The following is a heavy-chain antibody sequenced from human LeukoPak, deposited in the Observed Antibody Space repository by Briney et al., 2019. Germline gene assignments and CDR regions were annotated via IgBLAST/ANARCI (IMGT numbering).Heavy chain of an antibody. V-gene: IGHV4-61*02. CDR3: AREGHDYYDSSGYYGRNWFDP. CDR1: GGSISSGSYY. D-gene: IGHD3-22*01. Sequence: SQTLSLTCTVSGGSISSGSYYWSWIRQPAGKGLEWIGRIYTSGSTNYNPSLKSRVTISVDTSKNQFSLKLSSVTAADTAVYYCAREGHDYYDSSGYYGRNWFDPWGQGTLVTVSP. CDR2: IYTSGST. J-gene: IGHJ5*02.